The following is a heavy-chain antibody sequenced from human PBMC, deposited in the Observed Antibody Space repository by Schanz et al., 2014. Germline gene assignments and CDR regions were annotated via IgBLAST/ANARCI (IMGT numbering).Heavy chain of an antibody. CDR1: RFTFSSYT. CDR2: IKEDGSKK. V-gene: IGHV3-7*01. CDR3: ARDSRYCTGVDCKGDAFDL. J-gene: IGHJ3*01. Sequence: VQLVESGGGVVQPGRSLRLSCAASRFTFSSYTMHWVRQAPGKGLEWVANIKEDGSKKYYVDSVRGRFTISRDNAKNSLYLQLNSLTAEDTAVYHCARDSRYCTGVDCKGDAFDLWGQGTTVTVSS. D-gene: IGHD2-8*02.